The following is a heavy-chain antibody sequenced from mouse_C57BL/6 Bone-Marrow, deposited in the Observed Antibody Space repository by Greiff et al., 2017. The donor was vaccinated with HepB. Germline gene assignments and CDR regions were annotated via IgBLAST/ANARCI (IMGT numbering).Heavy chain of an antibody. CDR3: TTYGSSYGWFAY. Sequence: EVKLQESGAELVRPGASVKLSCTASGFNIKDDYMHWVKQRPEQGLEWIGWIDPENGDTEYASKFQGKATITADTSSNTAYLQLSSLTSEDTAVYYGTTYGSSYGWFAYWGQGTLVTVSA. CDR1: GFNIKDDY. V-gene: IGHV14-4*01. CDR2: IDPENGDT. D-gene: IGHD1-1*01. J-gene: IGHJ3*01.